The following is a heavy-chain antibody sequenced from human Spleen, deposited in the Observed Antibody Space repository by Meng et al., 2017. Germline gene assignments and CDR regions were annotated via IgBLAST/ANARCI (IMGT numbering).Heavy chain of an antibody. CDR3: ARGPTTMAHDIDY. CDR2: INHSGST. D-gene: IGHD4-11*01. CDR1: GGSFSGYY. V-gene: IGHV4-34*01. Sequence: VQLQQVGAGLLKPSETLSLTCAVYGGSFSGYYWNWIRQPPGKGLEWIGEINHSGSTNYNPSLESRATISVDTSQNNLSLKLSSVTAADSAVYYCARGPTTMAHDIDYWDQGTLVTVSS. J-gene: IGHJ4*02.